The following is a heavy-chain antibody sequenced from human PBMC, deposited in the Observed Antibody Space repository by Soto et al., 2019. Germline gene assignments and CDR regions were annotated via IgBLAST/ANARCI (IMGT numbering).Heavy chain of an antibody. J-gene: IGHJ3*02. D-gene: IGHD4-17*01. CDR1: GYTFTDYY. Sequence: VPLVQSGAEVKKPGASVKVSCKASGYTFTDYYMHWVRQAPGQGREWMGWINPNSGGTNYAQKFQGCVTMTRDTSISRAYMELSRLTSDDTAVYYCARGGDYGEADAFDIWGQGTMVTVSS. CDR2: INPNSGGT. CDR3: ARGGDYGEADAFDI. V-gene: IGHV1-2*04.